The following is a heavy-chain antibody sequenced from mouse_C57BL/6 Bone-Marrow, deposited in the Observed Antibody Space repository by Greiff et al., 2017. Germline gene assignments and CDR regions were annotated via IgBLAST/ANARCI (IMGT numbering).Heavy chain of an antibody. J-gene: IGHJ1*03. CDR2: INYDGSST. V-gene: IGHV5-16*01. CDR1: GFTFSDYY. D-gene: IGHD1-1*01. Sequence: EVNVLESEGGLVQPGSSMKLSCAASGFTFSDYYMAWVRQVPEKGLEWVANINYDGSSTYYLDSLKSRFIISRDNAKNILYLQMSSLKSEDTATYYCARDTTVVRDWYFDVWGTGTTVTVSS. CDR3: ARDTTVVRDWYFDV.